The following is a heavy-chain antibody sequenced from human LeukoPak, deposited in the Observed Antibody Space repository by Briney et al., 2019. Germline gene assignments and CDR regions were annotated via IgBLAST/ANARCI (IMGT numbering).Heavy chain of an antibody. CDR3: ARDLRSSVVSRFDY. CDR2: ISSSGRTF. CDR1: GFTFSSYE. V-gene: IGHV3-48*03. J-gene: IGHJ4*02. D-gene: IGHD3-22*01. Sequence: GGSLRLSCAVSGFTFSSYEMNWVRQAPGKGLEWLSYISSSGRTFYYADSVKGRFTISRDNAKNSLYLQMNSLRAEDAAVYYCARDLRSSVVSRFDYWGQGTLVTVSS.